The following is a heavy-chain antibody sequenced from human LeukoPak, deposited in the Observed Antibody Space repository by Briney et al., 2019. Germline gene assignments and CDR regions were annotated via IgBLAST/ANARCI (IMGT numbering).Heavy chain of an antibody. V-gene: IGHV3-30*04. Sequence: GGSLRLSCAASGFTLSSYAMHWVRQAPGKGLVRGSGISYDGSNKYYADSVKGRFTISRDNSKYTLQLQMTSLSAEDTAVYYCLRREFPAMVFTQNFDYWGQGALVTVSP. CDR3: LRREFPAMVFTQNFDY. D-gene: IGHD5-18*01. J-gene: IGHJ4*02. CDR2: ISYDGSNK. CDR1: GFTLSSYA.